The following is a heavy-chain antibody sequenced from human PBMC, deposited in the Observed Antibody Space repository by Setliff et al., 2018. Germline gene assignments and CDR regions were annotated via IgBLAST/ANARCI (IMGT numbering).Heavy chain of an antibody. CDR2: INWSGGTA. D-gene: IGHD4-4*01. Sequence: PGGSLRLSCAASGFTFKDYGMAWVRQSPGKGLEWVAGINWSGGTAGYADSVRGRFTISRDNAKSSVYLQMSSLRAEDTAFYFCAKGAHFSNYARVFDPWGQGTLVTV. V-gene: IGHV3-20*04. CDR3: AKGAHFSNYARVFDP. J-gene: IGHJ5*02. CDR1: GFTFKDYG.